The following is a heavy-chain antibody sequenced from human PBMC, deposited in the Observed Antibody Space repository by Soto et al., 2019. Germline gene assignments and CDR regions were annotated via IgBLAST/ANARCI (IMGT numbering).Heavy chain of an antibody. V-gene: IGHV4-59*01. D-gene: IGHD3-22*01. Sequence: QVQLQESGPGLVKPSETLSLTCTVSGGSISSYYWSWIRQPPGKGLEWIAYIYYTGSTNYNPSLKSRVTLSADTSKNHFSLKLSSVTAADTAMYYCARVDSSGSYFDSWGQGTLVTVSS. CDR2: IYYTGST. CDR3: ARVDSSGSYFDS. J-gene: IGHJ4*02. CDR1: GGSISSYY.